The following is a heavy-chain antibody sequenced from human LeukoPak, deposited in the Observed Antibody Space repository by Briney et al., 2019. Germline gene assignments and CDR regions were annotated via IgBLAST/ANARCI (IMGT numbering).Heavy chain of an antibody. Sequence: GGSLRLSCAASGLTFSSYSMNWVRQAPGKGLEWVSYISRGSETIYYADSVKGRFTISRDNAKNSLYLQMNSLRAEDTAIYYCAREATSGYWGQGTLVTVSS. V-gene: IGHV3-48*04. J-gene: IGHJ4*02. CDR2: ISRGSETI. CDR3: AREATSGY. CDR1: GLTFSSYS.